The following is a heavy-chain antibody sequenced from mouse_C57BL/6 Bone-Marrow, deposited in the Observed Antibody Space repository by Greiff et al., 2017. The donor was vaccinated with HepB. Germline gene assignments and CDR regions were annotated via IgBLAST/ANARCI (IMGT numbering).Heavy chain of an antibody. CDR3: ARPHYYYGSSLLYFDY. J-gene: IGHJ2*01. CDR2: IYPGSGNT. D-gene: IGHD1-1*01. CDR1: GYTFTDYY. Sequence: VQLQQSGPELVKPGASVKISCKASGYTFTDYYINWVKQRPGQGLEWIGWIYPGSGNTKYNEKFKGKATLTVDTSSSTAYMQLSSLTSEDSAVYFCARPHYYYGSSLLYFDYWGQGTTLTVSS. V-gene: IGHV1-84*01.